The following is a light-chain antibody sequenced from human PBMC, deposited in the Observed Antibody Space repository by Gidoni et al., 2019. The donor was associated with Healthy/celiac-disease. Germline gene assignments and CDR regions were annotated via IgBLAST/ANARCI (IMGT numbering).Light chain of an antibody. Sequence: QSALTQPAFVSGSPGQSITISCPGTSSDVGGYNYVSWVQQHPGKAPKLMIYAVSNRPSGVSNRFSGSKSGNTASLTISGLQAEDEADYYCSSYTSSSTPTVFGTGTKVTVL. CDR2: AVS. CDR3: SSYTSSSTPTV. V-gene: IGLV2-14*01. CDR1: SSDVGGYNY. J-gene: IGLJ1*01.